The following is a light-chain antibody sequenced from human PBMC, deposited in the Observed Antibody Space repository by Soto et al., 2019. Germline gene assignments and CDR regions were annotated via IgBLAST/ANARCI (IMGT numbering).Light chain of an antibody. V-gene: IGKV1-39*01. CDR1: QSISSY. Sequence: DIQMTQSPSSLSASVGDRVTISCRASQSISSYLNWYQQNPGKAPKLLIYGASTLHSGVPSRFSGSGSGTDFTLTITRLAPEDFALYYCQHYSPSPVTFGQGTRLEIK. CDR3: QHYSPSPVT. CDR2: GAS. J-gene: IGKJ5*01.